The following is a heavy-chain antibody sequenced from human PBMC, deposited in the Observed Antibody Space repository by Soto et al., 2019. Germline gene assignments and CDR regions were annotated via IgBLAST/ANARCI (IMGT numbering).Heavy chain of an antibody. CDR2: IIPIFGTA. Sequence: ASVKVSCKASGGTFSSYAISWVRQAPGQGLEWMGGIIPIFGTANYAQKFQGRVTITADESTSTAYMELSSLRSEDTAVYYCARPLIAAAGTGVYYYGMDVWGQGTTVTVSS. CDR1: GGTFSSYA. D-gene: IGHD6-13*01. V-gene: IGHV1-69*13. CDR3: ARPLIAAAGTGVYYYGMDV. J-gene: IGHJ6*02.